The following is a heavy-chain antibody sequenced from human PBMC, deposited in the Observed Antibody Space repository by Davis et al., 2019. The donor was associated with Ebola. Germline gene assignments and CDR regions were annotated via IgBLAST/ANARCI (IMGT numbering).Heavy chain of an antibody. CDR1: AYTFTGYY. J-gene: IGHJ4*02. V-gene: IGHV1-2*04. CDR2: INPNSGGT. Sequence: AASSKVSCKASAYTFTGYYMHWVRQAPGQGLQWMGWINPNSGGTNYAQKFQGWVTMTRDTSISTAYMELSRLRSDDTDVYYCARVGTTVTTFDYWGQGTLVTVCS. CDR3: ARVGTTVTTFDY. D-gene: IGHD4-17*01.